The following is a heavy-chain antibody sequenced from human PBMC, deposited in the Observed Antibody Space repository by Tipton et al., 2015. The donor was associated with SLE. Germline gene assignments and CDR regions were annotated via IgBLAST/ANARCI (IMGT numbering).Heavy chain of an antibody. V-gene: IGHV4-59*08. D-gene: IGHD3-16*02. Sequence: TLSLTCTVSGGSISSYYWSWIRQPPGKGLEWIGYIYYSGSTNYNPSLKSRVTISVDTSKNQFSLKLSSVTAADTAVYYCARTYYDYVWGSYRYVGGHYFDYWGQGTLVTVSS. CDR1: GGSISSYY. CDR2: IYYSGST. CDR3: ARTYYDYVWGSYRYVGGHYFDY. J-gene: IGHJ4*02.